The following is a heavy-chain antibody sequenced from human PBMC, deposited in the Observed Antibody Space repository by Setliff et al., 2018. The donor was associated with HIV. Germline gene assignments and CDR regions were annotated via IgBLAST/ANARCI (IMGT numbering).Heavy chain of an antibody. CDR2: INGDGDSK. D-gene: IGHD3-3*01. V-gene: IGHV3-23*01. Sequence: PGGSLRLSCVASGFTFNYHATTWVRQAPGRGLEWVSGINGDGDSKYYADSVKGRFTISRDNSKDTLYLQMNDLRAEDTALYYCGKDYTRTFWEYNWYDLWGQGTQVTVSS. CDR3: GKDYTRTFWEYNWYDL. CDR1: GFTFNYHA. J-gene: IGHJ5*02.